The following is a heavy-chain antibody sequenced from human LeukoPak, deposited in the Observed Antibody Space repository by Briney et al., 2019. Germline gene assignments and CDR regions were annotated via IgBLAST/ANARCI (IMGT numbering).Heavy chain of an antibody. CDR1: GFTVSSNY. Sequence: PGGSLRLSCAASGFTVSSNYMSWVRQAPGKGLEWVSVIYSGGSTYYADSVKGRFTISRDNSKNTLYLQMNSLRAEDTAVYYCAKEAKYSSSSWYFDLWGRGTLVTVSS. D-gene: IGHD6-13*01. V-gene: IGHV3-53*01. CDR2: IYSGGST. CDR3: AKEAKYSSSSWYFDL. J-gene: IGHJ2*01.